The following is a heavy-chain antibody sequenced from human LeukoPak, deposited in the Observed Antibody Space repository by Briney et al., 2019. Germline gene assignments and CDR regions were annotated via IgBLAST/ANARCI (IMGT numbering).Heavy chain of an antibody. Sequence: ASVKVSCKASGYTFTGYYMHWARQAPGQGLEWMGRINPNSGGTNYAQKFQGRVTMTRDTSISTAYMELSRLRSDDTAVYYCARVYDSSGYYYDRYAFDIWGQGTMVTVSS. V-gene: IGHV1-2*06. D-gene: IGHD3-22*01. CDR3: ARVYDSSGYYYDRYAFDI. CDR1: GYTFTGYY. J-gene: IGHJ3*02. CDR2: INPNSGGT.